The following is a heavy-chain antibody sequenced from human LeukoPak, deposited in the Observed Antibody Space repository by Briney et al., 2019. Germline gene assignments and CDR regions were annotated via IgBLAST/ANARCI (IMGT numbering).Heavy chain of an antibody. CDR1: AYTFSNYD. D-gene: IGHD3-10*01. CDR2: IDPNSGNT. J-gene: IGHJ5*02. CDR3: ARGHGSGTYYVWVDP. V-gene: IGHV1-8*03. Sequence: ASVTVSCKASAYTFSNYDIHWVRQAPGQGLEWMGWIDPNSGNTGYAQKFQGRVTITWDTSITTAYMEVSSLRSEDTAVYYSARGHGSGTYYVWVDPWGQGTLVTVSS.